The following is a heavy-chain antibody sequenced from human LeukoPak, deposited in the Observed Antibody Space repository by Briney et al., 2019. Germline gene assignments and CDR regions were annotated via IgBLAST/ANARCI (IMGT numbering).Heavy chain of an antibody. D-gene: IGHD6-13*01. CDR2: IYYSRST. V-gene: IGHV4-30-4*08. CDR3: ARDREIAAAGTFDY. J-gene: IGHJ4*02. Sequence: SETLSLTCTVSGGSISSYYWSWIRQPPGKGLEWIGYIYYSRSTYYNPSLKSRVTISVDTSKNQFSLKLSSVTAADTAVYYCARDREIAAAGTFDYWGQGTLVTVSS. CDR1: GGSISSYY.